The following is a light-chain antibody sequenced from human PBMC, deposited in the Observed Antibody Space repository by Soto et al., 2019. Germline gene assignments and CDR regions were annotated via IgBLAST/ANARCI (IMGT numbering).Light chain of an antibody. CDR2: ANT. V-gene: IGLV1-40*01. J-gene: IGLJ1*01. CDR1: GSNIGAGYD. CDR3: QSYDPSLSGYV. Sequence: QSVLTQPPSVSGAPGQSVTISCTGSGSNIGAGYDIHWYQQVPVTAPKPLIYANTNRASGVTDRFSGSKSGTSASLAITGLQSEGEADYYCQSYDPSLSGYVVGPGTKLTVL.